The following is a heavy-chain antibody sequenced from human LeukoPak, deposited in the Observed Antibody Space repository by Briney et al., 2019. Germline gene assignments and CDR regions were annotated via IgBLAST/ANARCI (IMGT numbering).Heavy chain of an antibody. Sequence: SETLSLTCAVSGGSSSGYYWSWIRQPPGKGLEWIGEINHSGSTNYNPSLKSRVTISVDTSKIQFSLKLSSVTAADTAVYYCARGGYDYVWGSYRPKPFDYWGQGTLVTVSS. CDR1: GGSSSGYY. J-gene: IGHJ4*02. CDR2: INHSGST. D-gene: IGHD3-16*02. V-gene: IGHV4-34*01. CDR3: ARGGYDYVWGSYRPKPFDY.